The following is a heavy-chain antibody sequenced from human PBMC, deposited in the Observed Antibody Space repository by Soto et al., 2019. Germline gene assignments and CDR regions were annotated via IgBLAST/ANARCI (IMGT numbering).Heavy chain of an antibody. CDR1: GGSISSGGYY. CDR2: IYYSGST. CDR3: ARGGRRSPGMDV. V-gene: IGHV4-31*03. J-gene: IGHJ6*02. Sequence: QVPLQESGPGLVKPSQTLSLTCTVSGGSISSGGYYWSWIRQHPGKGLEWIGYIYYSGSTYHNPSFKSRVTISVDTSKNQFSLKLSSVPAADTAVYYCARGGRRSPGMDVWGQGTTVTVSS.